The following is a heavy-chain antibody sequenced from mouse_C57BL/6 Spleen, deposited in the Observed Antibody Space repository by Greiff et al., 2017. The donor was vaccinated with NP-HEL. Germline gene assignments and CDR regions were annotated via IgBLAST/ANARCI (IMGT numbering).Heavy chain of an antibody. Sequence: EVQLQQSGPGLVKPSQSLSLTCSVTGYSITSGYYWNWIRQFPGNKLEWMGYISYDGSNNYNPSLKNRISITRDTSKNQFFLKLNSVTTEDTATYYWARALLPNFSFDYWGQGTTLTVSS. J-gene: IGHJ2*01. CDR2: ISYDGSN. CDR1: GYSITSGYY. V-gene: IGHV3-6*01. D-gene: IGHD2-10*01. CDR3: ARALLPNFSFDY.